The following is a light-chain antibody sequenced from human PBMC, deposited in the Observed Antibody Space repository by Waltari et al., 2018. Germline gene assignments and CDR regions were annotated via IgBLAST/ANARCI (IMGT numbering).Light chain of an antibody. CDR3: NSYTTSATYV. CDR2: EVN. Sequence: QSALTQPPSVSGSPGQSVTISCTGTSSDVGAYDRVSWYQQSPGTAPKLIIFEVNDRPSRVPDRFSGSKSGNTASLTISGLQSEDEADYFCNSYTTSATYVFGGGTKLTVL. CDR1: SSDVGAYDR. V-gene: IGLV2-18*02. J-gene: IGLJ3*02.